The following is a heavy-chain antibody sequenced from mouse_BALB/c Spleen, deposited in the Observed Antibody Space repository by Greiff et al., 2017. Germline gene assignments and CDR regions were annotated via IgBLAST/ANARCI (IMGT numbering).Heavy chain of an antibody. J-gene: IGHJ4*01. Sequence: QVQLQQSGPQLVRPGASVKISCKASGYSFTSYWMHWVKQRPGQGLEWIGMIDPSDSETRLNQKFKDKATLTVDKSSSTAYMQLSSPTSEDSAVYYCARGGYDVERDYWGQGTSVTVSS. CDR2: IDPSDSET. V-gene: IGHV1S126*01. D-gene: IGHD2-2*01. CDR1: GYSFTSYW. CDR3: ARGGYDVERDY.